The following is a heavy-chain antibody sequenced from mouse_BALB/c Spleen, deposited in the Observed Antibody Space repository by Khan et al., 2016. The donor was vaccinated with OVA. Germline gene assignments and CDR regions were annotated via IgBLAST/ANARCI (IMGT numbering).Heavy chain of an antibody. J-gene: IGHJ3*01. CDR3: CPVESYYVSFVY. Sequence: VQLKQSGPEVVKPGASVKMSCKASGYTFTSYVMHWVKQKPGQGLEWIGYIYPFNDATKFNEKFNGKATLTSDKSSSTAYMELSSLTSEDSAVYYCCPVESYYVSFVYWGQGTLVTVSA. V-gene: IGHV1S136*01. D-gene: IGHD1-1*01. CDR1: GYTFTSYV. CDR2: IYPFNDAT.